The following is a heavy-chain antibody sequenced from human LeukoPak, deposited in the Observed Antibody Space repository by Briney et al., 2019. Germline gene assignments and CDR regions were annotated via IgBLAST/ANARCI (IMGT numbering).Heavy chain of an antibody. V-gene: IGHV4-34*01. CDR2: INHSGST. D-gene: IGHD2-15*01. Sequence: SETLSLTCAVYGGSFSGYYWSWIRQPPGKGLEWIGEINHSGSTNYNPSLKSRVTISVDTSKNQFSLKLSSVTAADTAVYYCAKVLRGRYYYYYGMDVWGQGTTVTVSS. CDR3: AKVLRGRYYYYYGMDV. J-gene: IGHJ6*02. CDR1: GGSFSGYY.